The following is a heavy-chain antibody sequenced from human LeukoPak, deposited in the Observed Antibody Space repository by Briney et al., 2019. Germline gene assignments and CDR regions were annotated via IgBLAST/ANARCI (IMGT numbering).Heavy chain of an antibody. CDR2: IRQDGSEK. J-gene: IGHJ3*02. CDR3: ARDGTSDAFDI. V-gene: IGHV3-7*01. Sequence: PGGSLRLSCAASGFTFSSYWMHWVRQAPGKGLEWVANIRQDGSEKYYVDSVKGRFTISRDNAKNSLYLQMNSLRAEDTAVYYCARDGTSDAFDIWGQGTMVTVSS. CDR1: GFTFSSYW. D-gene: IGHD2-2*01.